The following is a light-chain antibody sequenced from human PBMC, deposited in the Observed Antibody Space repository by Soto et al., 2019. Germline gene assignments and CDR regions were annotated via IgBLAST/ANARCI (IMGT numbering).Light chain of an antibody. V-gene: IGKV3-20*01. CDR1: QSVSSY. CDR2: DAS. CDR3: QQYGSSPL. Sequence: EIVLTQSLDTLSWSPVAGATLSCRAVQSVSSYLAWYQQKPGQAPRLLIYDASNRATGIPDRFTGSGSGTDFTLTISRLEPEDFAVYYCQQYGSSPLFGQGTRLEIK. J-gene: IGKJ5*01.